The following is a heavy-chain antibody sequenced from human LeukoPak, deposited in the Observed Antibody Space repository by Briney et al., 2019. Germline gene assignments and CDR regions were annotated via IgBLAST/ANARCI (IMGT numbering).Heavy chain of an antibody. Sequence: SVKVSCKASGGTFSSYAISWVRQAPGQGLEWMGRIIPILGIANYAQKFQGRVTITADKSTSTAYMDLSSLRSEDTAMYYCARAVREYSYGYVWGQGTTVTVSS. CDR1: GGTFSSYA. CDR2: IIPILGIA. D-gene: IGHD5-18*01. J-gene: IGHJ6*02. V-gene: IGHV1-69*04. CDR3: ARAVREYSYGYV.